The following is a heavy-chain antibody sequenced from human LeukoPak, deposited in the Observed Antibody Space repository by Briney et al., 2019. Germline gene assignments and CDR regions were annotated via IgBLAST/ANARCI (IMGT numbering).Heavy chain of an antibody. J-gene: IGHJ4*02. CDR2: IIPIFGIA. CDR1: GGTFSSYA. V-gene: IGHV1-69*04. Sequence: ASVKVSCKASGGTFSSYAISWVRQAPGQGLEWMGRIIPIFGIANYAQKFQGRATITADKSTSTAYMELSSLRSEDTAVYYCAREAPGGEVDYWGQGTLVTVSS. D-gene: IGHD3-16*01. CDR3: AREAPGGEVDY.